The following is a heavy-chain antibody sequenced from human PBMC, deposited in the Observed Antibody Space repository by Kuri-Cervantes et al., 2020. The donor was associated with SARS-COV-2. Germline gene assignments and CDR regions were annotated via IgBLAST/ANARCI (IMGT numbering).Heavy chain of an antibody. V-gene: IGHV3-30*02. Sequence: GESLKISCAASGFTFNTFGMHWVRQAPGKGLEWVAFIRYGAVDKYYTDSVKGRFTVSRDNSKNTLYLQMVSLGPEDTAVYYCAKDTTQYCSGGRCFGGGNTFDIWGQGTMVTVSS. J-gene: IGHJ3*02. CDR2: IRYGAVDK. D-gene: IGHD2-15*01. CDR1: GFTFNTFG. CDR3: AKDTTQYCSGGRCFGGGNTFDI.